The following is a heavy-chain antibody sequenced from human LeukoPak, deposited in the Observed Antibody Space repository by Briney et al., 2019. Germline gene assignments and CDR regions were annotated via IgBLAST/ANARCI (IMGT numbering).Heavy chain of an antibody. CDR1: GGSISSYY. D-gene: IGHD1-1*01. J-gene: IGHJ6*02. V-gene: IGHV4-59*08. CDR2: IYYSGST. Sequence: PSETLSLTRTVSGGSISSYYWSWIRRPPGKGLEWIGYIYYSGSTNYNPSLKSRVTISVDTSKNQFSLKLSSVTAADTAVYYCARHEASNDGYGMDVWGQGTTVTVSS. CDR3: ARHEASNDGYGMDV.